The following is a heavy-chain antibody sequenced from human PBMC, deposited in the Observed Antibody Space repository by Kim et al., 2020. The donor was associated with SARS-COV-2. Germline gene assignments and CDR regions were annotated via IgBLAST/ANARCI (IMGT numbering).Heavy chain of an antibody. CDR1: GLPFIDAW. Sequence: WGSLRLSCAASGLPFIDAWMTWVRQAPGKGLEWVARIKSKAGGGTTDYAAPVKGRFTISRDDSKNTQYLQMNSLKTEDTAIYYCSHDSDSYYTFHFWGQGALVTVSS. CDR2: IKSKAGGGTT. J-gene: IGHJ4*02. CDR3: SHDSDSYYTFHF. D-gene: IGHD3-22*01. V-gene: IGHV3-15*01.